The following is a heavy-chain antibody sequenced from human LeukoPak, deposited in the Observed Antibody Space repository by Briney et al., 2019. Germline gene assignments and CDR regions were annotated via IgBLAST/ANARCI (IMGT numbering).Heavy chain of an antibody. Sequence: GGSLRLSCAASGFTFSDYYMSWIRQAPGKGLEWVSYSSSSSSTIYYADSVKGRFTISRDNAKNSLYLQMNSLRAEDTAVYYCAREELPRYFDLWGRGTLVTVSS. D-gene: IGHD1-26*01. CDR3: AREELPRYFDL. V-gene: IGHV3-11*01. CDR1: GFTFSDYY. CDR2: SSSSSSTI. J-gene: IGHJ2*01.